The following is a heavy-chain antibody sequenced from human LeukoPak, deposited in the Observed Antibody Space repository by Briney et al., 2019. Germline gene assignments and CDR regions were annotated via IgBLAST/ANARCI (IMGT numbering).Heavy chain of an antibody. CDR3: AKTLGKYSSYYFDY. D-gene: IGHD5-18*01. V-gene: IGHV3-23*01. CDR2: ISGSGGST. Sequence: GGSLRLSCAASGFTFSSYAMSWVRQAPGKGLEWASAISGSGGSTYYAGSVKGRFTISRDNSKNTLYLQMNSLRAEDTAVYYCAKTLGKYSSYYFDYWGQGTLVTVSS. CDR1: GFTFSSYA. J-gene: IGHJ4*02.